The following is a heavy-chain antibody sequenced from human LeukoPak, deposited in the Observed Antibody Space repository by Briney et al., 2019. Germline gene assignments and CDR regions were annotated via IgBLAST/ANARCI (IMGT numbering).Heavy chain of an antibody. CDR1: GGSFGGYY. CDR3: ASHIAVAGNLRDNWFDP. CDR2: INHSGST. V-gene: IGHV4-34*01. Sequence: SASLSLAWAVYGGSFGGYYCGWVCQPPGKGLGWVGGINHSGSTNYNPSLKSRVTISVDTSTNQFSLELSSVTAADTAVYYCASHIAVAGNLRDNWFDPWGQGTLVTVSS. D-gene: IGHD6-19*01. J-gene: IGHJ5*02.